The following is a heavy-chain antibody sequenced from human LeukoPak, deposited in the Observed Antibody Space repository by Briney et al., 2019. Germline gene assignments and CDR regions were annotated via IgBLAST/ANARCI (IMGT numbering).Heavy chain of an antibody. CDR2: INHSGST. V-gene: IGHV4-34*01. Sequence: SETLSLTCAVYGGSFSGYYWSWIRQPPGKGLEWIGEINHSGSTNYNPSLKSRVTISVDTSKNQFSLKLSSVTAADTAVYYCARLYNWNPAVYFDYWGQGTLVTVSS. CDR3: ARLYNWNPAVYFDY. J-gene: IGHJ4*02. D-gene: IGHD1-20*01. CDR1: GGSFSGYY.